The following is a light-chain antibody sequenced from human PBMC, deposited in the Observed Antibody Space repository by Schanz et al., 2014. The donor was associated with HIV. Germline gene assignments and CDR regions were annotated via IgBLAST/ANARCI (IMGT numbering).Light chain of an antibody. CDR3: QQYSTSPRT. Sequence: EIVLTQSPGTLSLSPGERATLSCRASQSVSSNFLAWYQQKPGQAPRLLIYGASRRAAGVPDRFSGGGSGTDFTLTISRLEPEDVAVYSCQQYSTSPRTFGQGTKVEIK. J-gene: IGKJ1*01. CDR2: GAS. CDR1: QSVSSNF. V-gene: IGKV3-20*01.